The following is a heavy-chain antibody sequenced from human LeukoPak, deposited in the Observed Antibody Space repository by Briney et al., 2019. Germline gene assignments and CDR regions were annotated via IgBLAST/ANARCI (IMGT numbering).Heavy chain of an antibody. D-gene: IGHD3-10*01. V-gene: IGHV4-38-2*02. CDR2: IYHSGST. CDR1: GYSISSGYY. CDR3: ARGYPSRKRDYYGSGSQPIDY. J-gene: IGHJ4*02. Sequence: SSETLSLTCTVSGYSISSGYYWGWIRQPPGKGLEWIGSIYHSGSTYYNPSLKSRVTISVDTSKNQFSLKLSSVTAADTAVYYCARGYPSRKRDYYGSGSQPIDYWGQGTLVTVSS.